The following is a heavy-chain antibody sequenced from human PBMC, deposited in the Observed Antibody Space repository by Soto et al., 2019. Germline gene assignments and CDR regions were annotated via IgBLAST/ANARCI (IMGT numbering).Heavy chain of an antibody. Sequence: ASVKVSCKASGYTFTAYGFNWVRQAPGQGLEWMGWISVYTGNTNYAQNLQGRVTMTTDTSTRTAYMELRGLRSDDTAVYYCVRGRAYCGGDCYLLDYWGQGTPVTVSS. V-gene: IGHV1-18*01. CDR2: ISVYTGNT. J-gene: IGHJ4*02. CDR1: GYTFTAYG. D-gene: IGHD2-21*02. CDR3: VRGRAYCGGDCYLLDY.